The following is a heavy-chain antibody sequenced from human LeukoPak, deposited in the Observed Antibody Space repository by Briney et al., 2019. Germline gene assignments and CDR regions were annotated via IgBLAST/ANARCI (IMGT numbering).Heavy chain of an antibody. Sequence: ASVKVSCKASGYTFTGHYMHWVRQAPGQGLEWMGRINPNSGGTNYAQKFQGRVTMTRDTSISTAYMELSRLRSDDTAVYYCARVPTMIVVPIFRKDAFDIWGQGTMVTVSS. CDR3: ARVPTMIVVPIFRKDAFDI. D-gene: IGHD3-22*01. J-gene: IGHJ3*02. V-gene: IGHV1-2*06. CDR1: GYTFTGHY. CDR2: INPNSGGT.